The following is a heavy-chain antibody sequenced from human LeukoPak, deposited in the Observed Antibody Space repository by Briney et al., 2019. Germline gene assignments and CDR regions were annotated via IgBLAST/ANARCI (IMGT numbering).Heavy chain of an antibody. J-gene: IGHJ3*02. V-gene: IGHV3-43*01. CDR1: GFAFYDYT. CDR2: ISWDGGST. CDR3: AKDSSSGSLDI. Sequence: AGGSLRLSCAASGFAFYDYTMHWVRQAPGRGVEWVSLISWDGGSTYYADSVKGRFTISRDNSKNSLYLQMNSLRTEDTALYYCAKDSSSGSLDIWGQGTMVTVSS. D-gene: IGHD3-22*01.